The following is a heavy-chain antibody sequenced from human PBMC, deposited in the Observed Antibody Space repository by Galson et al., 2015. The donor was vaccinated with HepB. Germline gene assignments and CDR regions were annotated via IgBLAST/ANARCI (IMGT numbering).Heavy chain of an antibody. Sequence: SLKVSCKASGYTFTSYYMHWVRQAPGQGLEWMGIINPSGGSTSYAQKFQGRVTMTRDTSTSTVYMELSSLRSEDTAVYYCARVYSSGWYFGYWGQGTLVTVSS. D-gene: IGHD6-19*01. CDR3: ARVYSSGWYFGY. V-gene: IGHV1-46*01. CDR2: INPSGGST. J-gene: IGHJ4*02. CDR1: GYTFTSYY.